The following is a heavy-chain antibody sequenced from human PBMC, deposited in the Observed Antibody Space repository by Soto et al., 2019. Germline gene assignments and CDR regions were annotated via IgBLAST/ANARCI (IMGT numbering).Heavy chain of an antibody. J-gene: IGHJ3*02. D-gene: IGHD3-16*02. CDR1: GYTFTGYY. V-gene: IGHV1-2*04. CDR2: INPNSGGT. CDR3: ARDISLGFLRLGELSLYGLGAFDI. Sequence: GASVKVSCKASGYTFTGYYMHWVRQAPGQGLEWMGWINPNSGGTNYAQKFQGWVTMTRDTSISTAYMELSRLRSDDTAVYYCARDISLGFLRLGELSLYGLGAFDIWGQGTMVTVSS.